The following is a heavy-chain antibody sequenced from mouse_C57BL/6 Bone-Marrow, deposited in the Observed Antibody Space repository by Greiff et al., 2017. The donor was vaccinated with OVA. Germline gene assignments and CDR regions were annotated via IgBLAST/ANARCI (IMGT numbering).Heavy chain of an antibody. CDR1: GFTFSDFY. J-gene: IGHJ3*01. CDR3: ARDATD. CDR2: SRNKANDYTT. Sequence: VQLKESGGGLVQSGRSLRLSCATSGFTFSDFYMEWVRQAPGKGLEWIAASRNKANDYTTEYSASVKGRFIVSRDTSQSILYLQMNALRAEDTAIYYCARDATDWGQGTLVTVSA. V-gene: IGHV7-1*01.